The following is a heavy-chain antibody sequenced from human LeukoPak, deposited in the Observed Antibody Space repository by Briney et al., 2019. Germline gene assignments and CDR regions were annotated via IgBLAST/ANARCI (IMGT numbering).Heavy chain of an antibody. CDR1: GGSISSGSYY. D-gene: IGHD5/OR15-5a*01. V-gene: IGHV4-61*02. CDR2: IYTSGST. J-gene: IGHJ3*02. CDR3: ARDSRVSDAFDI. Sequence: PSQTLSLTCTVSGGSISSGSYYWSLIRQPAGKGLEWIGRIYTSGSTNYNPSLKRRVTISVDRSKNQFSLRLSSVTAADTAVYYCARDSRVSDAFDIWGQGTMVTVSS.